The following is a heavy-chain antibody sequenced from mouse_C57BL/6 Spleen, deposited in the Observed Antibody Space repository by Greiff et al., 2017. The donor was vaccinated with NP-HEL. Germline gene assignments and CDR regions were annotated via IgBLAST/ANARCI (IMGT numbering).Heavy chain of an antibody. CDR1: GYAFSSSW. V-gene: IGHV1-82*01. CDR2: IYPGDGDT. Sequence: QVQLKQSGPELVKPGASVKISCKASGYAFSSSWMNWVKQRPGKGLEWIGRIYPGDGDTNYNGKFTGKATLTADKSSSTAYMQLSSLTSEDSAVYFCARWGAAQASWFAYWGQGTLVTVSA. CDR3: ARWGAAQASWFAY. J-gene: IGHJ3*01. D-gene: IGHD3-2*02.